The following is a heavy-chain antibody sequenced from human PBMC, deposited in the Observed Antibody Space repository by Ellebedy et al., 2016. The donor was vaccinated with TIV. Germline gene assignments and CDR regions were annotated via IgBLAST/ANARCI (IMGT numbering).Heavy chain of an antibody. D-gene: IGHD6-19*01. J-gene: IGHJ6*02. CDR2: IYYSGRT. Sequence: MPSETLSLTCTVPGDSISSYYWSWIRQPPGKGLEWIGYIYYSGRTNYNPSLKSRVTISVDTSKNQFSLKLSSVTAADTAVYYCARDGLMAGTYYGMDVWGQGTTVTVSS. CDR1: GDSISSYY. CDR3: ARDGLMAGTYYGMDV. V-gene: IGHV4-59*01.